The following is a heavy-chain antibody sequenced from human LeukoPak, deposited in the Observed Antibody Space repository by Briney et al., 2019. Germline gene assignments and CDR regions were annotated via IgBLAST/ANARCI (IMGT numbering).Heavy chain of an antibody. J-gene: IGHJ4*02. Sequence: GGSLRLSCAASGFTFSSYWMHWARQAPGKGLVWVSRINSDGSSTSYADSVKGRFTISRDNAKNTLYLQMNSLRAEDTAVYYCARESSSWYGDLYYFDYWGQGTLVTVSS. CDR2: INSDGSST. D-gene: IGHD6-13*01. CDR1: GFTFSSYW. V-gene: IGHV3-74*01. CDR3: ARESSSWYGDLYYFDY.